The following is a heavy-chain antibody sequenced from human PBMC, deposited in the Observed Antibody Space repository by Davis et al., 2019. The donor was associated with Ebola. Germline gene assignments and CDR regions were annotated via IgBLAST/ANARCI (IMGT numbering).Heavy chain of an antibody. D-gene: IGHD2-21*02. Sequence: PAGSLRLSCAASGFTFTSYAMHWVRQAPGKGLEWVAVISYDGCNKYYADSVKGRFTISRDNSKNTLYLQMNSLRAEDTAGYYCARDARDSPGAFDIWGQGTMVTVSS. V-gene: IGHV3-30-3*01. CDR3: ARDARDSPGAFDI. CDR1: GFTFTSYA. J-gene: IGHJ3*02. CDR2: ISYDGCNK.